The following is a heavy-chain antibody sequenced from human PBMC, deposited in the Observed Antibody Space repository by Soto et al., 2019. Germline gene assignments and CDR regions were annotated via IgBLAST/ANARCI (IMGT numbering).Heavy chain of an antibody. CDR2: ISGSTGNT. CDR3: ARRPLASRPSWFDP. D-gene: IGHD6-6*01. V-gene: IGHV1-18*04. Sequence: QVQLVQSGAEVKKPGASVKVSCQASGYRFSGYGISWARLAPGQGLEWMGWISGSTGNTQYSQNFQARSTVTADTSTSTAFMELRSLGSDDTAIYFCARRPLASRPSWFDPWGPGTLVTVSS. J-gene: IGHJ5*02. CDR1: GYRFSGYG.